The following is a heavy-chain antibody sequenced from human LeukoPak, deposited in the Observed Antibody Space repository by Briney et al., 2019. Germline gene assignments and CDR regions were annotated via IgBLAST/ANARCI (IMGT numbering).Heavy chain of an antibody. CDR1: GYSFTHYG. J-gene: IGHJ4*02. D-gene: IGHD4-17*01. Sequence: ASVTVSCKACGYSFTHYGILWVRQTPGQGLQWMGWISAHNGNTNYAQKLQGRVTLTTDTSTSTVYMELRSLSSDDTAVYYCARAVTTLLLNYWGQGTLVTVSS. V-gene: IGHV1-18*01. CDR2: ISAHNGNT. CDR3: ARAVTTLLLNY.